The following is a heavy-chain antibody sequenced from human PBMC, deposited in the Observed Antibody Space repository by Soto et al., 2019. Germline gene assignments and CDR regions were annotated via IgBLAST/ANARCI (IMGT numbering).Heavy chain of an antibody. J-gene: IGHJ6*02. V-gene: IGHV1-18*01. CDR2: ISAYNGNT. Sequence: VASVKVSCKASGYTFTSYGISWVRQAPGQGLEWMGWISAYNGNTNYAQKLQGRVTMTIDTSTSTAYMELRSLRSDDTAVYYCVRGPTYYDFWSGYPPPRTYGMDVWGQGTTVTVSS. CDR1: GYTFTSYG. D-gene: IGHD3-3*01. CDR3: VRGPTYYDFWSGYPPPRTYGMDV.